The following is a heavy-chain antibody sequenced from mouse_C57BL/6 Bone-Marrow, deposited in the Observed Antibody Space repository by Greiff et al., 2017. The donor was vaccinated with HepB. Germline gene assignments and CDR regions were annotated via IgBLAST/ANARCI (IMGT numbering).Heavy chain of an antibody. D-gene: IGHD2-4*01. CDR3: TRSLFYYDYDGDY. J-gene: IGHJ2*01. CDR2: IDPETGGT. V-gene: IGHV1-15*01. CDR1: GYTFTDYE. Sequence: QVQLQQSGAELVRPGASVTLSCKASGYTFTDYEMHWVKQTPVHGLEWIGAIDPETGGTAYNQKFKGKAILTADKSSSTAYMELRSLTSEDSAVYYYTRSLFYYDYDGDYWGQGTTLTVSS.